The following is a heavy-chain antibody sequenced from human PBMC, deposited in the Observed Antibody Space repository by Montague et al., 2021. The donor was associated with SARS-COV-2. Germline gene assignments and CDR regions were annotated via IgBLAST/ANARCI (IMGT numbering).Heavy chain of an antibody. J-gene: IGHJ5*01. V-gene: IGHV4-61*02. CDR2: VYISGST. Sequence: TLSLTCSVFGDSINNVNYFWSWIRQPAGKGLEWIGRVYISGSTDYNPSLKSRVTMLLDKSANELTLQLTSVTAADTAVYYCARVSGYGSGSSFNWFDSWGQGLVVTVSS. CDR1: GDSINNVNYF. CDR3: ARVSGYGSGSSFNWFDS. D-gene: IGHD3-10*01.